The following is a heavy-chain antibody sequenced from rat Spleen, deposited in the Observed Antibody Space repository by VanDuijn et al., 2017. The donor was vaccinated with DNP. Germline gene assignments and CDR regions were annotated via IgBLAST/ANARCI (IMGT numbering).Heavy chain of an antibody. CDR2: ISYDGSIT. J-gene: IGHJ2*01. CDR1: GFTFNDYY. V-gene: IGHV5-29*01. Sequence: EVQLVESDGGLVQPGRSLKLSCAASGFTFNDYYMAWVRQAPTKGLEWVATISYDGSITYYRDSVKGRFTISRDNAKSTLYLQMDSLRSEDTATYYCARQARVYYFDYWGQGVMVTVSS. CDR3: ARQARVYYFDY.